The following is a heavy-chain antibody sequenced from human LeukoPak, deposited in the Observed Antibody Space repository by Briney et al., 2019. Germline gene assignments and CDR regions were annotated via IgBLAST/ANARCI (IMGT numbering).Heavy chain of an antibody. D-gene: IGHD5-24*01. Sequence: ASVKVSCKASGYTFTSYDINWARQATGQGLEWMGWMNPNSGNTGYAQKFQGRVTMTRNTSISTAYMELSSLRSEDTAVYYCARGPGRDGYNRCGYWGQGTLVTVSS. CDR2: MNPNSGNT. CDR1: GYTFTSYD. V-gene: IGHV1-8*01. J-gene: IGHJ4*02. CDR3: ARGPGRDGYNRCGY.